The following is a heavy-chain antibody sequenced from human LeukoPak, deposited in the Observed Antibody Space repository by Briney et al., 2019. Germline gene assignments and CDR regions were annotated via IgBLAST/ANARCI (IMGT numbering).Heavy chain of an antibody. CDR1: GYTFTGYY. V-gene: IGHV1-2*02. D-gene: IGHD6-19*01. CDR3: ARDPSSGWFDY. Sequence: ASVKVSCKASGYTFTGYYMHWVRQAPGQGLEWMGWINPNSGGTNYAQRFQGRVTMTRDTSISTAYMELSRLRSDDTAAYYCARDPSSGWFDYWGQGTLVTVSS. CDR2: INPNSGGT. J-gene: IGHJ4*02.